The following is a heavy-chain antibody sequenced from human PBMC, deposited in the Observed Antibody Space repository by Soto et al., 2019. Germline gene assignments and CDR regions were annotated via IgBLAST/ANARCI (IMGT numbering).Heavy chain of an antibody. Sequence: GGSLRLSCAASGFTFSSYAMSWVRQAPGKGLEWVSAISGSGGSTYYADSVKGRFTISRDNSKNKLYLQMNSLRAEDTAVYYCAKGVAQLVLRNAFDIWGQGTMVTVSS. D-gene: IGHD6-13*01. J-gene: IGHJ3*02. CDR3: AKGVAQLVLRNAFDI. CDR1: GFTFSSYA. V-gene: IGHV3-23*01. CDR2: ISGSGGST.